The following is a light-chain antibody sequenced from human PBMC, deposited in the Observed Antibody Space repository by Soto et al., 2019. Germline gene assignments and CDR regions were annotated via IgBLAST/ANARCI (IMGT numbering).Light chain of an antibody. Sequence: EIVLTQSPATLSLSPGERATLSCRASQSVSSYLAWYQQKPGQAPRLLIYDASNRATGIPARFSGSGSGTDLSLALSRLEPEDFAVYYFQQYGRSGTFGQGTKVDIK. CDR3: QQYGRSGT. CDR1: QSVSSY. CDR2: DAS. V-gene: IGKV3-11*01. J-gene: IGKJ1*01.